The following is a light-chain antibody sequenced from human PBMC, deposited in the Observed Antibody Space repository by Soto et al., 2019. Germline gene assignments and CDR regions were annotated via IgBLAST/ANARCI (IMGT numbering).Light chain of an antibody. CDR3: QQYCSSPLT. V-gene: IGKV3-20*01. CDR2: GAS. CDR1: QSVSSSY. Sequence: IVLTQSPGTLSLSPGERATLSCRASQSVSSSYLAWYQQKPGQAPRLLIYGASSRATGIPDRFSGSGSGTDFTFTISRPEPEDFAVYYCQQYCSSPLTFGGGAKVDIX. J-gene: IGKJ4*01.